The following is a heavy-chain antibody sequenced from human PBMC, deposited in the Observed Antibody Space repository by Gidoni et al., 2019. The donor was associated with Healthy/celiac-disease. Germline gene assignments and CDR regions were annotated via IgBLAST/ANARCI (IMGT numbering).Heavy chain of an antibody. J-gene: IGHJ6*02. CDR1: GFTFSSYG. D-gene: IGHD5-18*01. CDR2: IWYDGSNK. CDR3: ARGGYSYESYYYYYGMDV. Sequence: QVQLVESGGGVVQPGRSLRLSCAASGFTFSSYGMHWVRQAPGKGLEWVAVIWYDGSNKYYADSVKGRFTISRDNSKNTLYLQMNSLRAEDTAVYYCARGGYSYESYYYYYGMDVWGQGTTVTVSS. V-gene: IGHV3-33*01.